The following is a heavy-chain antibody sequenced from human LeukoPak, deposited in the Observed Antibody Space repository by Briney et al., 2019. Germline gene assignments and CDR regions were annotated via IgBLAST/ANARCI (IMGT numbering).Heavy chain of an antibody. CDR3: ARGGYTAMVPY. D-gene: IGHD5-18*01. Sequence: SETLSLTCSVSGGSISSGTHYYNWIRQRPGKGLEWIGYIYYSGSTYYNPSLKSRVTISVDTSKNQFSLKLSSVTAADTAVYYCARGGYTAMVPYWGQGTLVTVSS. V-gene: IGHV4-31*03. J-gene: IGHJ4*02. CDR1: GGSISSGTHY. CDR2: IYYSGST.